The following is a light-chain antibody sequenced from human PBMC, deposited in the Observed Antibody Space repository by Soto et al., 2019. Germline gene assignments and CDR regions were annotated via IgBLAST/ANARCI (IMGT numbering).Light chain of an antibody. Sequence: EIVLTQSPGTLSLSPGERATLSCRASQSVSSSHLAWYQQKPGQAPRLLIYGASSRATGIPDRFSGSGSGTDFTLTISSLEPGDFAVYYCQQYGSSPLTFGGGTKVDIK. CDR2: GAS. V-gene: IGKV3-20*01. CDR1: QSVSSSH. CDR3: QQYGSSPLT. J-gene: IGKJ4*01.